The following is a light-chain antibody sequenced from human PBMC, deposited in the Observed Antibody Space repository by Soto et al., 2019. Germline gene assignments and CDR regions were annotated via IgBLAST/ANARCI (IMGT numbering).Light chain of an antibody. Sequence: EIVLTQSPATLSLSPGERATLSCRASQSVGSYFAWYQQKPGQAPRLLIYDAFSRATGIPARCSGSGSGTDFTLTISSLEPEDFAVYFCQQRSSWPLTFGGGTMVEIK. CDR1: QSVGSY. CDR3: QQRSSWPLT. J-gene: IGKJ4*01. V-gene: IGKV3-11*01. CDR2: DAF.